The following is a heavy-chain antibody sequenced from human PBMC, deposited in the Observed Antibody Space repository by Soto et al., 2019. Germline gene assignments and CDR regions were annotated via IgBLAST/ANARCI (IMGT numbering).Heavy chain of an antibody. Sequence: QPGGSLRLSCAASGFTFSSYGMHWVRQAPGKGLEWVAVISYDGSNKYYADSVKGRFTISRDNSKNTLYLQMNSLRAEDTAVYYCAKPLGAVAMTCGYWGQGTLVTVSS. D-gene: IGHD6-19*01. CDR1: GFTFSSYG. V-gene: IGHV3-30*18. CDR3: AKPLGAVAMTCGY. J-gene: IGHJ4*02. CDR2: ISYDGSNK.